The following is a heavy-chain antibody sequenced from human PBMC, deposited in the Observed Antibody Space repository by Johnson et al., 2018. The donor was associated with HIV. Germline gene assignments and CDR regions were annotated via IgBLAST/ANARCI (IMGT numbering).Heavy chain of an antibody. Sequence: VQLVESGGGLVQPGGSLRLSCAASGFTFSSYDMHWVRQATGKGLEWVSAIGTAGDTYYPGSVKGRFTISRDNSKTTLDLQMNSLRPEDTAVYYCAKEQGGLHIWGQGTPVSVSS. CDR3: AKEQGGLHI. V-gene: IGHV3-13*01. J-gene: IGHJ3*02. D-gene: IGHD2-15*01. CDR2: IGTAGDT. CDR1: GFTFSSYD.